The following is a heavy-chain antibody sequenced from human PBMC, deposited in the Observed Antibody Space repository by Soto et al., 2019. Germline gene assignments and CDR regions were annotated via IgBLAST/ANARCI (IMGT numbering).Heavy chain of an antibody. D-gene: IGHD3-3*01. CDR1: GDSISSSY. CDR3: ARGVLEWLLRDSYYYYMDV. Sequence: PSETLSLTCTVSGDSISSSYWNWIRQPPGKGLEWIGYIDDTGSTNYNPSLKSRVTLSVDPSNNQYSLKLSSVTAADTAVYYCARGVLEWLLRDSYYYYMDVWGKGTTVTVSS. J-gene: IGHJ6*03. V-gene: IGHV4-59*01. CDR2: IDDTGST.